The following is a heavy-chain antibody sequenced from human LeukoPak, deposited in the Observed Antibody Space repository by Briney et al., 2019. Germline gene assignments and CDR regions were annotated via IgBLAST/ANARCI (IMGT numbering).Heavy chain of an antibody. J-gene: IGHJ4*02. Sequence: GGSLRLSCAASGFTFSGSTMNWVRQAPGKGLEWVSFISTSSSYIYYADSVRGRFTISRDNAKNSLYLQMNSLRAEDTAVYYCAKDDYSSSWYQLDYWGQGTLVTVSS. CDR3: AKDDYSSSWYQLDY. CDR1: GFTFSGST. V-gene: IGHV3-21*04. D-gene: IGHD6-13*01. CDR2: ISTSSSYI.